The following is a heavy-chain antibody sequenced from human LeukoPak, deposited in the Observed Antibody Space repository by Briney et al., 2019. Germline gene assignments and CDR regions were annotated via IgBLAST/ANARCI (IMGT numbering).Heavy chain of an antibody. CDR1: GFTFDDYA. Sequence: GGSLRLSCAASGFTFDDYAMHWVRQAPGKGLEWVSLISGDGGSTYYADSVKSRFTISRDNSDNTLYLQMNSLRADDTAVYYCAKALGSSGWYDFDYWGQGTLVTVSS. CDR2: ISGDGGST. V-gene: IGHV3-43*02. D-gene: IGHD6-19*01. CDR3: AKALGSSGWYDFDY. J-gene: IGHJ4*02.